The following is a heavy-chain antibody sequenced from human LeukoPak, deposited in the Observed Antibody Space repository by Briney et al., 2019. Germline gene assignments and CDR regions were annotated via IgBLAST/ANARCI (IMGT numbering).Heavy chain of an antibody. Sequence: GRSLRLSCAASGFTFSSYGMHWVRQAPGKGLEWVAVISYDGSNKYYADSVKGRFTISRDNSENTLYLQMNSLRAEDTAVYYCAKFSPRGAAGNFYWGQGTLVTVSS. D-gene: IGHD6-13*01. CDR3: AKFSPRGAAGNFY. V-gene: IGHV3-30*18. CDR1: GFTFSSYG. J-gene: IGHJ4*02. CDR2: ISYDGSNK.